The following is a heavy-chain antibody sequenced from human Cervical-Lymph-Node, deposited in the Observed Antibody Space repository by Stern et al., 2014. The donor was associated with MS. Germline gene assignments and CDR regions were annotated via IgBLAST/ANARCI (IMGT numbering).Heavy chain of an antibody. CDR3: TRMVASAFDY. D-gene: IGHD2-15*01. Sequence: VQLVESGAEVKKPGASVKVSCKASGYTFSNYAISWVRQAPGQGLEWMGWISAYNGNTKYLQKFQGRVTMTTDTSTRTVYMDLRSLRSDDTAVYYCTRMVASAFDYWGQGTLVTVSS. V-gene: IGHV1-18*01. J-gene: IGHJ4*02. CDR1: GYTFSNYA. CDR2: ISAYNGNT.